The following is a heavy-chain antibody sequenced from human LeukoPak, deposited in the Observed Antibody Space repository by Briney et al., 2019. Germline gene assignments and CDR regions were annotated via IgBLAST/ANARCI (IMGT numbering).Heavy chain of an antibody. V-gene: IGHV1-2*02. CDR1: GYTFTGYY. CDR3: ARVNTMVRGALAPIDY. D-gene: IGHD3-10*01. J-gene: IGHJ4*02. CDR2: INPNSGGT. Sequence: ASVKVSCKASGYTFTGYYMHWVRQAPGQGLEWMGWINPNSGGTNYAQKFQGRVTMTRDTSISTAYMELSRLRSDDTAVYYCARVNTMVRGALAPIDYWGQGTLVTVSS.